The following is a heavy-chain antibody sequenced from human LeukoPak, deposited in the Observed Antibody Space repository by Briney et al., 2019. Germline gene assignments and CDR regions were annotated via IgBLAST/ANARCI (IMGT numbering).Heavy chain of an antibody. J-gene: IGHJ4*02. CDR1: GFTFSSYA. D-gene: IGHD2/OR15-2a*01. V-gene: IGHV3-23*01. CDR3: ARDWFHAIDY. Sequence: PGGSLRLSCAASGFTFSSYAMSWVRQAPGKGLEWVSGISSNGGSTYYADSVKGRLTISRDNSNNTLYVQMNSLRAEDTAVYYCARDWFHAIDYWGQGTLVTVSS. CDR2: ISSNGGST.